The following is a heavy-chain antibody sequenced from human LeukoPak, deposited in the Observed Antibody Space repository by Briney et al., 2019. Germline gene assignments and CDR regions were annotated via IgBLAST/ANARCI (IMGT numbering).Heavy chain of an antibody. CDR3: ARGIVGATYNWFDP. Sequence: GESLKISCKGSGYSFTSYWIGWVRQMPGKGLEWMGIIYAGDSDTRSSPSFQGQVTISADKSTSTAYLQWSRLKVSDTAMYYCARGIVGATYNWFDPWGQGTLVTVSS. CDR1: GYSFTSYW. CDR2: IYAGDSDT. J-gene: IGHJ5*02. V-gene: IGHV5-51*01. D-gene: IGHD1-26*01.